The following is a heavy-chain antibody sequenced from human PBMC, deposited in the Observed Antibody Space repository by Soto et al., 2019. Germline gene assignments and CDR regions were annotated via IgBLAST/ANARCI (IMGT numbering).Heavy chain of an antibody. V-gene: IGHV4-61*01. CDR1: GGSVSSRSHF. D-gene: IGHD3-3*01. CDR2: IYYSGST. Sequence: QVQLQESGPGLVKPSETLSVTCTVSGGSVSSRSHFWSWIRQPPEGGLQWIGYIYYSGSTNYNPSLKSRATLSVDTSRNQFSLRLTSVTAADTAVYYCERYDAESGSNKLDPWGQGTLVTVSS. J-gene: IGHJ5*02. CDR3: ERYDAESGSNKLDP.